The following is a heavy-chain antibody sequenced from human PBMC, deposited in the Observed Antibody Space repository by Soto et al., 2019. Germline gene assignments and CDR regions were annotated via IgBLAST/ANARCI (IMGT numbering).Heavy chain of an antibody. D-gene: IGHD4-4*01. V-gene: IGHV3-23*01. Sequence: WGSLRLSCAASGFRFSTYDMSWVRQAPGKGLEWVSVMSGSVSVTYCADSVKGRFTISRDNSKNTLYLQMNSLRAEDTAVYYCVRQAKLTTVTANVRYYYGSEVWGNGNPVNVSA. CDR2: MSGSVSVT. J-gene: IGHJ6*04. CDR3: VRQAKLTTVTANVRYYYGSEV. CDR1: GFRFSTYD.